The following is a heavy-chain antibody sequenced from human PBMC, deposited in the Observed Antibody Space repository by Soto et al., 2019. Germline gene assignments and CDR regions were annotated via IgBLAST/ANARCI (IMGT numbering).Heavy chain of an antibody. CDR3: ARHHCSSTSCYVGGDAFDS. CDR1: GYSFTSYW. D-gene: IGHD2-2*01. Sequence: GESLKISCKGSGYSFTSYWISWVRQMPGKGLEWMGRIDPSDSYTNYSPSFQGHVTISADKSISTAYLQWSSLKASDTAMYYCARHHCSSTSCYVGGDAFDSWGQGTMLTVSS. J-gene: IGHJ3*02. V-gene: IGHV5-10-1*01. CDR2: IDPSDSYT.